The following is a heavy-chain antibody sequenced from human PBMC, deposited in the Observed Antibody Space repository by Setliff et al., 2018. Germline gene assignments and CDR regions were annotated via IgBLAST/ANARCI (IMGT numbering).Heavy chain of an antibody. CDR1: GGSISSGGYY. Sequence: SETLSLTCTVSGGSISSGGYYWSWIRQHPGKGLEWIGYTYYSGSTSYYNPSLKSRVTISVDTSKNQFSLKLSSVTAADTAVYYCVREGYSEYFQDWGRGTLVTVSS. CDR3: VREGYSEYFQD. V-gene: IGHV4-31*03. J-gene: IGHJ1*01. CDR2: TYYSGSTS. D-gene: IGHD1-1*01.